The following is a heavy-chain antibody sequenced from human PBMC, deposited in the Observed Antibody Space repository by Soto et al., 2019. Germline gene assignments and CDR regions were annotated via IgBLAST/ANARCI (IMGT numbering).Heavy chain of an antibody. CDR1: GFTFGDYA. J-gene: IGHJ3*02. D-gene: IGHD3-22*01. CDR3: TRSGEGYYYDSSGADDAFDI. CDR2: IRSKAYGGTT. V-gene: IGHV3-49*03. Sequence: GGSLRLSCTASGFTFGDYAMSWFRQAPGKGLEWVGFIRSKAYGGTTEYAASVKGRFTISRDDSKSIAYLQMNSLKTEDTAVYYCTRSGEGYYYDSSGADDAFDIWGQGTMVTVSS.